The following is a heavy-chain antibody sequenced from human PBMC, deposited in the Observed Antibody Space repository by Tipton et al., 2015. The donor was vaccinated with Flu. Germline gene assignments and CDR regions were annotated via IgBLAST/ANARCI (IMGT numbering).Heavy chain of an antibody. J-gene: IGHJ2*01. CDR2: ISGSGASA. V-gene: IGHV3-23*01. Sequence: SLRLSCAASGFTFSTYAMTWVRQAPGKGLEWVSAISGSGASAYYVDSVKGRFTISRDNSKNTLYLQLNSLRAEDTAVYYCAKSLSGYYYLYFDLWGRGTLVTVSS. CDR1: GFTFSTYA. D-gene: IGHD3-9*01. CDR3: AKSLSGYYYLYFDL.